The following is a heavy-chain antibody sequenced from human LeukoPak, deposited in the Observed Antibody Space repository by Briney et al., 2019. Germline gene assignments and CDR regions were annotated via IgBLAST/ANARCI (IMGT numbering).Heavy chain of an antibody. V-gene: IGHV3-53*01. D-gene: IGHD2-8*01. CDR3: ASPRNGRSIDI. J-gene: IGHJ3*02. Sequence: GGSLRLSCAASGFIFSSNYMNWVRQAPGKGLEWVSVIYTGGNTYYADSVKGRFTISRDNSKNTLYLQMHSLRAEDTAVYYCASPRNGRSIDIWGQGTMVTVSS. CDR2: IYTGGNT. CDR1: GFIFSSNY.